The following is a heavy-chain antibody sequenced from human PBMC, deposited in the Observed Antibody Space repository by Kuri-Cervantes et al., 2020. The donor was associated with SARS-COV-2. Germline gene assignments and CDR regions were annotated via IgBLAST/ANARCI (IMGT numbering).Heavy chain of an antibody. Sequence: GESLKISCAASGFTFSDHTMDWVRQAPGKGLEWVGRIKNKDQGYTTYYAASVKGRFTISRDDSKDPLYLQLNSLKSEDTALYYCSRAGPGVSWDFWGQGTLVTVSS. CDR1: GFTFSDHT. J-gene: IGHJ4*02. D-gene: IGHD2-8*01. CDR2: IKNKDQGYTT. CDR3: SRAGPGVSWDF. V-gene: IGHV3-72*01.